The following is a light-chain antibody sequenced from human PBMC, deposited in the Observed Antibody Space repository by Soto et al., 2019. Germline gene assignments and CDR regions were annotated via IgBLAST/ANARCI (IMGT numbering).Light chain of an antibody. CDR3: QQYSSYSFT. Sequence: DIPMTQSPSTLSASVGDRVTITCRASQFINIWLAWYQQKPGKAPKLLISDASSLESGVPPRFSGSGSGTVFTLIISGLQPDDFATYYCQQYSSYSFTFGPGTRVDIK. V-gene: IGKV1-5*01. J-gene: IGKJ3*01. CDR2: DAS. CDR1: QFINIW.